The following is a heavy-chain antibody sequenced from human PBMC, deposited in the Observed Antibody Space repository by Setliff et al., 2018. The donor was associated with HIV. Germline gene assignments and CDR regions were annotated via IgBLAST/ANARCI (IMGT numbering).Heavy chain of an antibody. CDR3: ARGVDLLTAPSYYYYYMDV. Sequence: GGSLRLSCAASGFTFSDYYMSWIRQAPGKGLEWVSYISSSSSYTNYADSVKGRFTISRDNSNNTLYLQMNSLRAEDTAVYYCARGVDLLTAPSYYYYYMDVWGKGTTVTVSS. CDR2: ISSSSSYT. CDR1: GFTFSDYY. J-gene: IGHJ6*03. V-gene: IGHV3-11*06. D-gene: IGHD3-9*01.